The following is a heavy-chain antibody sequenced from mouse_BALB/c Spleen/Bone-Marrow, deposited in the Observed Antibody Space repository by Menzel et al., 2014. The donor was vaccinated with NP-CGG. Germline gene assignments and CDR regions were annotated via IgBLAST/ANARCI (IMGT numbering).Heavy chain of an antibody. CDR3: ASYYYGRSSFAC. V-gene: IGHV14-3*02. CDR2: IDPANGNT. J-gene: IGHJ3*01. CDR1: GFNIKDTY. D-gene: IGHD1-1*01. Sequence: EVQLQQSGAELVKPGASVKLSCTASGFNIKDTYIHWVKQRPEQGLEWIGRIDPANGNTKYDPKFQGKATITTDTSSNTAYLQLSSLTSEDTAVYYCASYYYGRSSFACWGQGTLVTVSA.